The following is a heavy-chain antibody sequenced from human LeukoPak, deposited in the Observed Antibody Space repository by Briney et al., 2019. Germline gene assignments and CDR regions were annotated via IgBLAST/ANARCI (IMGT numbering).Heavy chain of an antibody. D-gene: IGHD6-13*01. Sequence: PGRSLRLSCAASGFTFSSYAMHWVRQAPGKGLEWVAVISYDGSNKYYADSVKGRFTISRDNSKNTLYLQMNSLSAEDTAVYYCAREGSSRWESWFDPWGQGTLVTVSS. CDR3: AREGSSRWESWFDP. V-gene: IGHV3-30*04. J-gene: IGHJ5*02. CDR2: ISYDGSNK. CDR1: GFTFSSYA.